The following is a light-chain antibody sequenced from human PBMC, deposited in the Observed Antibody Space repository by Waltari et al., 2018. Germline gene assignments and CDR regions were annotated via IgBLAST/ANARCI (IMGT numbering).Light chain of an antibody. Sequence: IQMTQSPSALSASVGDRVTISCRASQNIYSNLAWYQQKPGKAPSLLIYDVSSLQSGIPSRFSGSGSGTDFTLTISSLQPEDFATYYCQHYYNSPFTFGPGTKLDIK. CDR2: DVS. V-gene: IGKV1-6*01. CDR3: QHYYNSPFT. J-gene: IGKJ3*01. CDR1: QNIYSN.